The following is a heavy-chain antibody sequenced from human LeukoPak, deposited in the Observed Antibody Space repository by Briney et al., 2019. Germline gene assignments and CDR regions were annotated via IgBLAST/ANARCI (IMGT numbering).Heavy chain of an antibody. J-gene: IGHJ4*02. CDR3: ARDGDCTNGVCSEICDY. D-gene: IGHD2-8*01. CDR1: GFTFSSYG. Sequence: GGSLRLSCAASGFTFSSYGMSWVCQAPGKGLEWVSAISGSGGSTYYADSVKGRFTISRDNSKNTLYLQMNSLRAEDTAVYYCARDGDCTNGVCSEICDYWGQGTLVTVSS. CDR2: ISGSGGST. V-gene: IGHV3-23*01.